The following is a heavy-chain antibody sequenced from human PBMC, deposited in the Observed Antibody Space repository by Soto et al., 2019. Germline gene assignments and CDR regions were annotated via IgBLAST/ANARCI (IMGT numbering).Heavy chain of an antibody. CDR1: GYSFTSYW. V-gene: IGHV5-51*01. Sequence: LGESLKISCKGSGYSFTSYWIGWVRQMPGKGLEWMGIIYPGDSDTRYSPSFQGQVTISADKSISTAYLQWSSLKASDTAMYYCARTSAAGKYYYGIDVWGQGTKVTVSS. CDR2: IYPGDSDT. CDR3: ARTSAAGKYYYGIDV. D-gene: IGHD6-13*01. J-gene: IGHJ6*02.